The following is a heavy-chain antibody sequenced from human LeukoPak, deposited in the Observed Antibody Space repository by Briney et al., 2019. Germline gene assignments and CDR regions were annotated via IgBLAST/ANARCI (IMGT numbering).Heavy chain of an antibody. D-gene: IGHD2-21*02. CDR2: ISSSSSYI. CDR1: GFTFSSYS. V-gene: IGHV3-21*01. J-gene: IGHJ5*02. Sequence: GGSLRLSCAASGFTFSSYSMNWVRQAPGKGLEWVSSISSSSSYIYYADSVKGRFTISRDNAKNSLYLQMNSLRAEDTAVYYCARLYTYCGGDCYPEDPWGQGTLVTVSS. CDR3: ARLYTYCGGDCYPEDP.